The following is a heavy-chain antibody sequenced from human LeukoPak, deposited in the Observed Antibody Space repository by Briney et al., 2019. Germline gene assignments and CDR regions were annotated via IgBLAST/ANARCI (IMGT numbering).Heavy chain of an antibody. Sequence: SETLSLTCTVSGGSVSSGTYYWSWIRQPPGKGLEWIGYIYYSGTTNYNPSLKSRVTISIDTSRNQFSLKLSSVTAADTAVYYCASGRWNYYYYGMDVWGQGTTVTVSS. CDR3: ASGRWNYYYYGMDV. J-gene: IGHJ6*02. CDR2: IYYSGTT. D-gene: IGHD3-3*01. V-gene: IGHV4-61*01. CDR1: GGSVSSGTYY.